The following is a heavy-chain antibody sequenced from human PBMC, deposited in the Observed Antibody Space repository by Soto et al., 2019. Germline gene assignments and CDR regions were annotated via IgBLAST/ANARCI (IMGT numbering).Heavy chain of an antibody. J-gene: IGHJ6*04. CDR1: GYTFTSYG. CDR2: ISGYNGDT. D-gene: IGHD2-21*01. CDR3: SKNLLTPYYYNGTDV. V-gene: IGHV1-18*01. Sequence: ASVKVSCKASGYTFTSYGISWVRQAPGQGIEWMGWISGYNGDTKYAQKFQGRVTMTVDTSTTTAYMELRSLTSDDRAVNYFSKNLLTPYYYNGTDVWGKATTVTVSS.